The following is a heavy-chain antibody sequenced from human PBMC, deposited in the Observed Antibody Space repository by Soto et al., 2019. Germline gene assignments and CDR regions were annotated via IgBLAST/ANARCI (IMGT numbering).Heavy chain of an antibody. V-gene: IGHV1-18*04. Sequence: QVHLVQSGGEVTRPGASVKVSCKSSGYTFTSYGVSWVRQAPGQGLEWLGWISVYTGNTKQAQKFQDRVTLTTEASTTTAYMELRSMRSDDTAVNYCARDRCTTDRCYTHHFDVWGQGTTVNVYS. J-gene: IGHJ6*02. CDR3: ARDRCTTDRCYTHHFDV. CDR1: GYTFTSYG. D-gene: IGHD2-8*01. CDR2: ISVYTGNT.